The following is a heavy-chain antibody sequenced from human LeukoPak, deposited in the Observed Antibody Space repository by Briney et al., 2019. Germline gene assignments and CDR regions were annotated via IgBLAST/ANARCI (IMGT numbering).Heavy chain of an antibody. CDR3: ARGPSLYGDYEGPDDAFDI. CDR2: INPNSGGT. D-gene: IGHD4-17*01. Sequence: ASVKVSCKASGYTFTGYYMHGVRQAPGQGLEWMGRINPNSGGTNYAQKFQGRVTMTRDTSISTAYMELGRLRSDDTAVYYCARGPSLYGDYEGPDDAFDIWGQGTMVTVSS. V-gene: IGHV1-2*06. J-gene: IGHJ3*02. CDR1: GYTFTGYY.